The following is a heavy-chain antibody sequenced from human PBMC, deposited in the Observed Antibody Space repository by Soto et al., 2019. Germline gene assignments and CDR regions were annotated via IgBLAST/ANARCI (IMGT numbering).Heavy chain of an antibody. V-gene: IGHV4-31*03. CDR3: ARTGLSSSFQESYYYYGMDV. CDR2: IYYSGST. J-gene: IGHJ6*02. CDR1: GGSISSGGYY. Sequence: QVQLQESGPGLVKPSQTLSLTCTVSGGSISSGGYYWSWIRQHPGKGLEWIGYIYYSGSTYYNPSLKSRVTISVDTSKNQFSLKLSSVTAADTAVYYCARTGLSSSFQESYYYYGMDVWGQGTTVTVSS. D-gene: IGHD6-6*01.